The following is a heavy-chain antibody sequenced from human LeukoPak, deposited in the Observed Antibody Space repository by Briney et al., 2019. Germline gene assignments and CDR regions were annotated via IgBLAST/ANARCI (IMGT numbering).Heavy chain of an antibody. D-gene: IGHD2-2*01. J-gene: IGHJ5*02. CDR2: LYYSGST. CDR1: GGSISSGSYY. V-gene: IGHV4-39*07. CDR3: ARESDRYCFSTSCPNWFDP. Sequence: PSETLSLTCTVSGGSISSGSYYWGWIRQPPGKGLEWIGSLYYSGSTYYNPSLKSRVAMPVDTSKNLFSLNLKSVTAADTAVYYCARESDRYCFSTSCPNWFDPWGQGTLVTVSS.